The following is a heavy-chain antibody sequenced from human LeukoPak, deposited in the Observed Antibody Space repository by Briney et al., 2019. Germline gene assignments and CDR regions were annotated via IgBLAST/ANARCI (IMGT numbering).Heavy chain of an antibody. CDR1: GFTFSSYW. D-gene: IGHD2-15*01. V-gene: IGHV3-7*01. CDR3: ARESPLYCSGGSCYPIFFDY. CDR2: IKQDGSEK. Sequence: PGGSLRLSCAASGFTFSSYWMSWIRQAPGKGLEWVANIKQDGSEKYYMDSVKGRFTISRDNAKNSLYLQMNSLRAEDTAVYYCARESPLYCSGGSCYPIFFDYWGQGTLVTVSS. J-gene: IGHJ4*02.